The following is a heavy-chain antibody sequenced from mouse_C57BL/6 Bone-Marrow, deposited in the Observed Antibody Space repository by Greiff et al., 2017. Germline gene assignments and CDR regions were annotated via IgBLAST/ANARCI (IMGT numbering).Heavy chain of an antibody. Sequence: QVQLQQPGAELVKPGASVKMSCKASGYTFTSSWITWVKQRPGQGLEWIGDIYPGSGSTNYNEKFKSKATLTVDTSSSTASMQLSSLTSEDSAVYDCATGIYYDYDRVYAMDYWGQGTSVTVSS. CDR2: IYPGSGST. J-gene: IGHJ4*01. D-gene: IGHD2-4*01. CDR3: ATGIYYDYDRVYAMDY. V-gene: IGHV1-55*01. CDR1: GYTFTSSW.